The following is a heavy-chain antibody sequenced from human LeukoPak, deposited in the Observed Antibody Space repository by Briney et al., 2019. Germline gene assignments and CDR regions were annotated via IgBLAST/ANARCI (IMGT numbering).Heavy chain of an antibody. D-gene: IGHD2-15*01. CDR1: GFTFSSYS. V-gene: IGHV3-21*01. J-gene: IGHJ4*02. Sequence: GGSLRLSCAASGFTFSSYSMNWVRQAPGKGLEWVSSISSSSSYIYYADSVKGRFTISRDNAKNSLYLQMNSLRAEDTAVYYCAREYCSGGSCYSGSFDYWAQGPLVTVSS. CDR3: AREYCSGGSCYSGSFDY. CDR2: ISSSSSYI.